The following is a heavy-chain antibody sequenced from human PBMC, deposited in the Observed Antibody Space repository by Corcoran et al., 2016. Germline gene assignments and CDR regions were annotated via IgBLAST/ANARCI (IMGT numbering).Heavy chain of an antibody. D-gene: IGHD2-2*01. V-gene: IGHV3-7*03. CDR1: GFTFSSYW. Sequence: EVQLVESGGGLVQPGGSLRLSCAASGFTFSSYWMSWVRQAPGKGLEGVAKIKHDGSEKYYLDSVKGRFTISRDNAKNSLYLQMNTLRDEETAVYYCGRDNDGSTEWCDPWGQGTLVTVSS. CDR3: GRDNDGSTEWCDP. CDR2: IKHDGSEK. J-gene: IGHJ5*02.